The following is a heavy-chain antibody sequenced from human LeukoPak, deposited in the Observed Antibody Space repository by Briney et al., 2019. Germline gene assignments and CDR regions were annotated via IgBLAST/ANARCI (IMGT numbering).Heavy chain of an antibody. V-gene: IGHV3-23*01. J-gene: IGHJ4*02. CDR2: ITGSAGDT. CDR1: GFTFSDYA. D-gene: IGHD6-13*01. Sequence: GGSLRLSCAASGFTFSDYAMSWVRQAPGKGLEWVSTITGSAGDTYYADSVKGRFTISRDNSKNTLSLQMNSMRAEDTAVYYCARVYATSSSWYGDFDYWGQGTLVTVSS. CDR3: ARVYATSSSWYGDFDY.